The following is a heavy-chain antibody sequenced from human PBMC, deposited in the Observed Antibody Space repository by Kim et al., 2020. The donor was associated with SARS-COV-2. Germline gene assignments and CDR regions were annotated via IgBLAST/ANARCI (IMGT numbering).Heavy chain of an antibody. Sequence: GGSLRLSCAASGFTFSSYGMHWVRQAPGKGLEWVAVISYDGSNKYYADSVKGRFTISRDNSKNTLYLQMNSLRAEDTAVYYCAKDKSSCSGGSCGWADYWGQGTLVTVSS. CDR2: ISYDGSNK. D-gene: IGHD2-15*01. CDR1: GFTFSSYG. V-gene: IGHV3-30*18. CDR3: AKDKSSCSGGSCGWADY. J-gene: IGHJ4*02.